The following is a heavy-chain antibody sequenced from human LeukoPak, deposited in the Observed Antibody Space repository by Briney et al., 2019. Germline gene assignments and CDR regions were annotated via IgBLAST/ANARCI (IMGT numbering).Heavy chain of an antibody. J-gene: IGHJ6*02. Sequence: PGRSLRLSCAASGFTFDDYAMHWVRQAPGKGLEWVSGISWNSGSIGYADSVKGRFTISRDNAKNSLYLQMNSLRAEDTAVYYCARESIVAVAGDVWGQGTTVTVSS. D-gene: IGHD6-19*01. CDR2: ISWNSGSI. V-gene: IGHV3-9*01. CDR1: GFTFDDYA. CDR3: ARESIVAVAGDV.